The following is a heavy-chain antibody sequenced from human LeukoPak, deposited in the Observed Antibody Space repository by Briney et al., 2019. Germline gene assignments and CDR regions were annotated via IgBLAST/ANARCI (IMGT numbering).Heavy chain of an antibody. CDR1: GGSFSSYY. J-gene: IGHJ5*02. CDR3: ARGLPAAIRYNWFDP. V-gene: IGHV4-34*01. D-gene: IGHD2-2*02. CDR2: INHSGST. Sequence: SETLSLTCAVYGGSFSSYYWSWIRQPPGKGLEWIGEINHSGSTNYNPSLKSRVTISVDTSKNQFSLKLSSVTAADTAVYYCARGLPAAIRYNWFDPWGQGTLVTVSS.